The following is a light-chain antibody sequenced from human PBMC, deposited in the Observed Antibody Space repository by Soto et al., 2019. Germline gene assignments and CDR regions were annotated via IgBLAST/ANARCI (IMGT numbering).Light chain of an antibody. Sequence: QSVLTQPPSASGTPGQRVTISCSGSSSNIGTNTVTWYQQLPGAAPKLLIYSDNQRASGVPDRFSGSKSGTSASLAISGLQSEDEADYYCVAWDVSLVVFGGGTKLTVL. CDR1: SSNIGTNT. CDR2: SDN. J-gene: IGLJ2*01. V-gene: IGLV1-44*01. CDR3: VAWDVSLVV.